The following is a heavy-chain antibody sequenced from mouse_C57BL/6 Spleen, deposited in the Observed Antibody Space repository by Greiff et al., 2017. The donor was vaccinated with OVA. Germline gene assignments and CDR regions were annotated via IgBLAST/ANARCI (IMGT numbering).Heavy chain of an antibody. V-gene: IGHV2-2*01. CDR2: IWSGGST. CDR1: GFSLTSYG. D-gene: IGHD2-14*01. CDR3: AREVPRGYFDY. J-gene: IGHJ2*01. Sequence: VQLQESGPGLVQPSQSLSITCTVSGFSLTSYGVHWVRQSPGKGLEWLGVIWSGGSTDYNAAFISSLSIITDNSKSQVFFKKNRLQAHDTAIDYWAREVPRGYFDYWGQGTTLTVSS.